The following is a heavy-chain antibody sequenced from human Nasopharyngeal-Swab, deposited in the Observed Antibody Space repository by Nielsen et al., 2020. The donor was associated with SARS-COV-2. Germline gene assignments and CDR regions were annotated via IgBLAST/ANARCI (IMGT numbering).Heavy chain of an antibody. J-gene: IGHJ5*02. CDR3: ATASPIVGADNWFDP. D-gene: IGHD1-26*01. Sequence: ASVQVSCKVSGYTLTELSMHWVRQPPGKGLEGMGGFDPEDGETIYAQKFQGRVTMTEDTSTDTAYMELSSLRSEDTAVYYCATASPIVGADNWFDPWGQGTLVTVSS. V-gene: IGHV1-24*01. CDR1: GYTLTELS. CDR2: FDPEDGET.